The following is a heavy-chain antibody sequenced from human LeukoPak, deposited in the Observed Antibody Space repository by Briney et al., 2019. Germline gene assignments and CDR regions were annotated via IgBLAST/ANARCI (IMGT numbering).Heavy chain of an antibody. CDR1: GFTFDDYA. J-gene: IGHJ4*02. CDR2: ISWNSGSI. CDR3: AKGSSSGPWDY. D-gene: IGHD6-19*01. V-gene: IGHV3-9*01. Sequence: GGSLRLSCAASGFTFDDYAMHWVRQAPGKGLEWVSGISWNSGSIGYADSVKGRFTISGDNAKNSLYLQMNSLRAEDTALYYCAKGSSSGPWDYWGQGTLVTVSS.